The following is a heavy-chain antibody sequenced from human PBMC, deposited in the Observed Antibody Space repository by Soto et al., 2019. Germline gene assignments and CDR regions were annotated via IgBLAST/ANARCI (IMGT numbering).Heavy chain of an antibody. J-gene: IGHJ4*02. V-gene: IGHV1-18*01. Sequence: QVQLVQSGAEVNKPGASVKVSCQASGYTFITYGVSWVRQAPGQGLDWLGWISTYNGNTRYAERLQGRVTITTDTTTNTAYMELRNLRSDDTAVYSCARGPTDYYDNSANYFLDYWGQGTLVTVSS. CDR1: GYTFITYG. D-gene: IGHD3-22*01. CDR2: ISTYNGNT. CDR3: ARGPTDYYDNSANYFLDY.